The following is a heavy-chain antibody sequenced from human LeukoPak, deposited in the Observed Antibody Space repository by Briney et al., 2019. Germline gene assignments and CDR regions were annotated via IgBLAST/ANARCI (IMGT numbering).Heavy chain of an antibody. D-gene: IGHD2-8*02. CDR3: ARDWWFRY. CDR1: GFTFSRYW. Sequence: GGSLRLSCEASGFTFSRYWMHWVRQAPGKGLVWVSRIKSDGKTNYADSVKGRFTISRDNSKNTLYLQMNSLRAEDTAVYYCARDWWFRYWGQGTLVTVSS. V-gene: IGHV3-74*01. J-gene: IGHJ4*02. CDR2: IKSDGKT.